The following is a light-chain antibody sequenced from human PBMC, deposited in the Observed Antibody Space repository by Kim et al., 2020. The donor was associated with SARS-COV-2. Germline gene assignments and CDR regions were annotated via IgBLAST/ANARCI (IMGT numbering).Light chain of an antibody. V-gene: IGLV4-60*03. CDR1: SGHSSYI. Sequence: QPVLTQSSSASASLGSSVKLTCTLSSGHSSYIIAWHQQQPGKAPRYLMKHEGSGSYNKGSGVPDRFSGSSSGADRYLTISNLQSEDEADYYCETWDSNTWVFGGGTQLTVL. CDR3: ETWDSNTWV. CDR2: HEGSGSY. J-gene: IGLJ3*02.